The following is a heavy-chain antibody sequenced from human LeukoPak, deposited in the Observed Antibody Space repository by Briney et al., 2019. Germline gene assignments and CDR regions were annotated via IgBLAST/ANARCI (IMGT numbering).Heavy chain of an antibody. V-gene: IGHV3-64*02. CDR2: ISTNGDST. Sequence: GGSLRLSCAASGFTFSTYAMHWVRQAPGKGLEYVSAISTNGDSTYYADSVKGRFTISRDNSKNTLYLQMNSLRAEDTAVYYCARVPSYNWFDPWGQGTLVTVSS. CDR3: ARVPSYNWFDP. J-gene: IGHJ5*02. CDR1: GFTFSTYA.